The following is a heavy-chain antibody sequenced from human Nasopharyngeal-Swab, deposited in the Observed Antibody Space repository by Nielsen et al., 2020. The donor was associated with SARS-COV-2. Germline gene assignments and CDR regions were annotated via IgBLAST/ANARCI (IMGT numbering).Heavy chain of an antibody. Sequence: GSLRLSCTVSDGSISSYYWSWIRQPPGKGLEWIGYIYYSGSTNYNPSLKSRVTISVDTSKNQFSLKLSSVTAADTAVYYCARALTTYYDFWSGYYVFDYWGQGTLVTVSS. V-gene: IGHV4-59*13. D-gene: IGHD3-3*01. CDR2: IYYSGST. CDR3: ARALTTYYDFWSGYYVFDY. CDR1: DGSISSYY. J-gene: IGHJ4*02.